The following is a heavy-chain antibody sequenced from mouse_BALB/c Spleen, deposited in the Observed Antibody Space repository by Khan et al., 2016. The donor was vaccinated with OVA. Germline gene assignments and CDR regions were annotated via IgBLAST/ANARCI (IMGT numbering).Heavy chain of an antibody. Sequence: VQLQQSGPGLVKPSQSLSLTCTVTGYSITTDYAWNWIRQFPGSKLEWMGHISYSGNTKYNPSLKSRISITRDPSKNQFFLQLKSVTTEDTTRYYCARIYGGDFDYWGQGTTLTVSS. CDR2: ISYSGNT. CDR3: ARIYGGDFDY. CDR1: GYSITTDYA. D-gene: IGHD1-1*01. J-gene: IGHJ2*01. V-gene: IGHV3-2*02.